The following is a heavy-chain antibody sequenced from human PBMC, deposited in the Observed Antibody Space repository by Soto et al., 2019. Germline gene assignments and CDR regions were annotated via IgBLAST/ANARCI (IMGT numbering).Heavy chain of an antibody. V-gene: IGHV2-5*01. D-gene: IGHD3-22*01. CDR1: GFSLTTTGVG. J-gene: IGHJ4*02. CDR3: AHYDSSGYFSHFAS. CDR2: VYWNDER. Sequence: QIALQESGPTVVKPTQTLTLTCTFSGFSLTTTGVGVGWIRHAPGKALEWLAMVYWNDERRYSPSLKSRLTITQDTSKNQVVLTMTYMDPVDTATYFCAHYDSSGYFSHFASWGQGTLVTVSS.